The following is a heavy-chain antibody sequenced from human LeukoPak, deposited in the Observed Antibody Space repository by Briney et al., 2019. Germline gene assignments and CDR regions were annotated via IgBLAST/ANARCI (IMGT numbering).Heavy chain of an antibody. CDR1: GYTFTSYA. V-gene: IGHV1-3*01. D-gene: IGHD2-2*01. Sequence: EASVKVSCKASGYTFTSYAMHWVRQAPGQRLEWMGCINAGNGNTKYSQKFQGRVTITRDTSASTAYMELSSLRSEDTAVYYCARDPLEYQLLSHYYYYGMDVWGQGTTVTVSS. CDR3: ARDPLEYQLLSHYYYYGMDV. CDR2: INAGNGNT. J-gene: IGHJ6*02.